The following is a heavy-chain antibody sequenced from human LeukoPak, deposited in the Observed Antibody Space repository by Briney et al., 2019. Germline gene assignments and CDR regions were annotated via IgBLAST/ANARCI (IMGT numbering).Heavy chain of an antibody. CDR3: VKNGDYFLAH. CDR1: GDSIISIEW. Sequence: PSETLSLTCGVFGDSIISIEWWSWVRQPPGKGLEWIGEIYHRGNTNYNPSLKSRVTLSVDKSKNQFSLKLKSVTAADTAVYYCVKNGDYFLAHWGQGTLVSVSS. CDR2: IYHRGNT. V-gene: IGHV4-4*02. D-gene: IGHD4-17*01. J-gene: IGHJ4*02.